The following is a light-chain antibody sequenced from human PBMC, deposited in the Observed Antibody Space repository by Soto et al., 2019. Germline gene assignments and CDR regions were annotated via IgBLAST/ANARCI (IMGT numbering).Light chain of an antibody. CDR3: GTWDSSPSVVV. J-gene: IGLJ2*01. Sequence: QSALTQPPSVSAAPGQKVTISCSGSSSNIGNNYVSWYQQLPGTAPKLLIYDTSKRPSEIPDRFSGSKSGASATLGITGLQTGDEADYYCGTWDSSPSVVVFGGGTKVTVL. V-gene: IGLV1-51*01. CDR2: DTS. CDR1: SSNIGNNY.